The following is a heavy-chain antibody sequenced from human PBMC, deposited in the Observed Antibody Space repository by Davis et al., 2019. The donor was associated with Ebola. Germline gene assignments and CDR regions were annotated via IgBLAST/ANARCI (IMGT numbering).Heavy chain of an antibody. CDR2: ISYDGNNK. V-gene: IGHV3-30-3*01. Sequence: PGGSLRLSCAASGFTFSSYAMHWVRQAPGKGLEWVAVISYDGNNKYYADSVKGRFTISRDNSKKTLYLQMNSLRAEDTAVYYCARATKMDVWGQGTTVTVSS. J-gene: IGHJ6*02. CDR1: GFTFSSYA. CDR3: ARATKMDV.